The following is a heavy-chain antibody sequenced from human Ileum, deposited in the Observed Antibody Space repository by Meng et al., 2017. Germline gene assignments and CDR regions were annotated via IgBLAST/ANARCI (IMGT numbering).Heavy chain of an antibody. V-gene: IGHV1-8*03. CDR3: ARGIRRGDYWFDP. CDR2: MNPNSGNT. D-gene: IGHD2-21*02. J-gene: IGHJ5*02. CDR1: GYNFNNYD. Sequence: ASVKVSCKSSGYNFNNYDINWVRQATGQGLEWMGWMNPNSGNTGYAQKFQGRVTITMNTSMTTAYMELRSLRSDDTAIYYCARGIRRGDYWFDPWGQGTLVTVSS.